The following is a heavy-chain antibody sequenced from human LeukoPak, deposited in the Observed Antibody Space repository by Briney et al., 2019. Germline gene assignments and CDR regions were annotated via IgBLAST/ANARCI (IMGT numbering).Heavy chain of an antibody. CDR3: ARDHLRSRVVAASFFDY. D-gene: IGHD2-15*01. Sequence: PGRSLRLSCAASGFTFSSYAMHWVRQAPGKGLEWVAVISYDGSNKYYADSVKGRFTMSRDNSKNTLYLQMNSLRAEDTAVYYCARDHLRSRVVAASFFDYWGQGTLVTVSS. V-gene: IGHV3-30*04. CDR2: ISYDGSNK. CDR1: GFTFSSYA. J-gene: IGHJ4*02.